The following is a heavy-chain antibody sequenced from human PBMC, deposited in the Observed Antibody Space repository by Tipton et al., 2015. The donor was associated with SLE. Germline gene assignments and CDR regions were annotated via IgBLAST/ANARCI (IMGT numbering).Heavy chain of an antibody. J-gene: IGHJ4*02. CDR1: GGSISSYY. D-gene: IGHD1-1*01. CDR3: ARVASRNAIDS. V-gene: IGHV4-59*08. Sequence: TLSLTCTVSGGSISSYYWSWIRQPPGKGLEWIGYIYYSGSTNYNPSLKSRVTISVDTSKNQFSLKLSSVTAADTAVYYRARVASRNAIDSWGQGTPVTVSS. CDR2: IYYSGST.